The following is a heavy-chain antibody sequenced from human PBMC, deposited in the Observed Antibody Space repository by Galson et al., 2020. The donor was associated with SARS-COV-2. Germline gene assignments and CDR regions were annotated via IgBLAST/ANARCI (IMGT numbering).Heavy chain of an antibody. V-gene: IGHV1-2*04. Sequence: ASVKVSCTASGYTFTGYYMHWVRQAPGQGLEWMGWINPNSGGTNYAQKFQGWVTMTRDTSISTAYMELSRLRSDDTAVYYCAREGGDCSSTSCYWDYWGQGTLVTVSS. CDR1: GYTFTGYY. CDR2: INPNSGGT. J-gene: IGHJ4*02. CDR3: AREGGDCSSTSCYWDY. D-gene: IGHD2-2*01.